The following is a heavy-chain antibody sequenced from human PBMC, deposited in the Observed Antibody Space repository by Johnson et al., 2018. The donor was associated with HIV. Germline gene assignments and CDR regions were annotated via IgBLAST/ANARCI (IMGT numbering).Heavy chain of an antibody. Sequence: VQLVESGGGLVQPGGSLRLSCAASGFTFDSYWMRWVRQAPGKGLEWVANIKQDGSEKYYVDSVKGRFTISRDNAKNSLYLQMNSLIAEDTAVYYCARVGGSYGDAFDIWGQGTMVTVSS. V-gene: IGHV3-7*01. CDR1: GFTFDSYW. CDR2: IKQDGSEK. D-gene: IGHD2-15*01. CDR3: ARVGGSYGDAFDI. J-gene: IGHJ3*02.